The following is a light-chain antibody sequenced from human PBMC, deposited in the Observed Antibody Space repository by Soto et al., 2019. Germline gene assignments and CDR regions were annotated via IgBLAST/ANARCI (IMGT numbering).Light chain of an antibody. CDR2: KAS. CDR3: QQYSTYWT. Sequence: DIQMTQSPSTLSASVGDRVTITCRASQSISTWLAWYQQKAGKAPKLLIYKASILESGVPSRFSGSGSGTEFTLTIRSLQPDDFATYYCQQYSTYWTFGQGTKVEIK. V-gene: IGKV1-5*03. J-gene: IGKJ1*01. CDR1: QSISTW.